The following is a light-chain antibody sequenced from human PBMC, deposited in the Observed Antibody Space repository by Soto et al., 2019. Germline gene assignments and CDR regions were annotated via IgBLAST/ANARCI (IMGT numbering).Light chain of an antibody. V-gene: IGLV7-46*01. J-gene: IGLJ3*02. CDR2: DTS. Sequence: QAVVTQEPSVTVSPGGTVTLTCDSSTGTVTSTHYPYWFQQKPGQVPRVLIYDTSGKHSWTPARFSGSLLGGKPALILSGAQPEDEADYYCSLSYSGVLVFGGGTKLTV. CDR1: TGTVTSTHY. CDR3: SLSYSGVLV.